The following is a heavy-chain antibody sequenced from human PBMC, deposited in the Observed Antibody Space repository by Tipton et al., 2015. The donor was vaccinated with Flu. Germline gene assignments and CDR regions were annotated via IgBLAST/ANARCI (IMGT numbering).Heavy chain of an antibody. Sequence: LRLSCTVSGDSISSSSYYWGWIRQPPGKGLEWIGSIYYSGSTYYNPSLKSRVTISVDTSKNQFSLKLSSVTAADTAVYYCARQLWSRAFDIWGQGTMVTVSS. D-gene: IGHD3-10*01. J-gene: IGHJ3*02. CDR2: IYYSGST. V-gene: IGHV4-39*07. CDR1: GDSISSSSYY. CDR3: ARQLWSRAFDI.